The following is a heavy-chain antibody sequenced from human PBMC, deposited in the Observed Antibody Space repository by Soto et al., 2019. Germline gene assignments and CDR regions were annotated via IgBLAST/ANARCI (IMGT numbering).Heavy chain of an antibody. J-gene: IGHJ5*02. Sequence: SVKVSCKASGGTFSSYAISWVRQAPGQGLEWMGGIISIFATANYAQKLQGRVTITAEKSTRIAYMELSSLRSDDTAVYYSAREYYDSTNWFDPWGQGTLVTVSS. D-gene: IGHD3-3*01. V-gene: IGHV1-69*06. CDR2: IISIFATA. CDR3: AREYYDSTNWFDP. CDR1: GGTFSSYA.